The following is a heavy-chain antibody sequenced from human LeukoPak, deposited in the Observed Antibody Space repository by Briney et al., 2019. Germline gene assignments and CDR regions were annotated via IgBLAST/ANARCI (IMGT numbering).Heavy chain of an antibody. CDR1: GYTFNRNN. J-gene: IGHJ6*03. V-gene: IGHV1-18*01. CDR3: ARAIPMEGYYYYMDV. Sequence: GASVKVSCKASGYTFNRNNINWVRQAPGQGLEWMGCISTYNGNTNYAQKLQGRVTMTTDTSTSTAYMELRSLRSDDTAVYYCARAIPMEGYYYYMDVWGKGTTVTVSS. D-gene: IGHD1-1*01. CDR2: ISTYNGNT.